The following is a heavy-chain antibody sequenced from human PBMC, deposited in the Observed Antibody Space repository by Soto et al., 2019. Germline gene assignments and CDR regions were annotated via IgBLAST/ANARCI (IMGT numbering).Heavy chain of an antibody. Sequence: GESLRLSCTVSGVTISNYAMNWGRQAPGKGLEWVSSLSGSGGTTCYADSVKGRFIISRDNSKNTLYLLMNSLRAEDTALYYCAKQRADYGSGADTFYFDSWGQGALVTVSS. D-gene: IGHD3-10*01. CDR2: LSGSGGTT. CDR1: GVTISNYA. CDR3: AKQRADYGSGADTFYFDS. J-gene: IGHJ4*02. V-gene: IGHV3-23*01.